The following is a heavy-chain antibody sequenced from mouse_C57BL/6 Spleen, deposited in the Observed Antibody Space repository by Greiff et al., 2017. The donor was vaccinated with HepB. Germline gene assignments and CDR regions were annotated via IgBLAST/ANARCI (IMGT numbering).Heavy chain of an antibody. CDR2: ISSGSSTI. J-gene: IGHJ4*01. CDR1: GFTFSDYG. CDR3: AKGYYSA. V-gene: IGHV5-17*01. D-gene: IGHD2-12*01. Sequence: EVKLVESGGGLVKPGGSLKLSCAASGFTFSDYGMHWVRQAPEKGLEWVAYISSGSSTIYYADTVKGRFTISRDNAKNTLFLQMNSLRSEDTAMYYCAKGYYSAWGQGTSVTVSS.